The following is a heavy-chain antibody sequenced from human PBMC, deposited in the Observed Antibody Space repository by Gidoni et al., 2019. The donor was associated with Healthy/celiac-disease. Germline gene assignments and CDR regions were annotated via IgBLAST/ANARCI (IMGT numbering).Heavy chain of an antibody. D-gene: IGHD4-17*01. CDR2: ISSSSSYI. J-gene: IGHJ5*02. CDR1: GFTFSSYS. Sequence: EVQLVESGGGLVKPGGSLRLSCAASGFTFSSYSMNWVRQAPGKGLEWVSSISSSSSYIYYADSVKGRFTISRDNAKNSLYLQMNSLRAEDTAVYYCARDLYGDYVGGSGWFDPWGQGTLVTVSS. CDR3: ARDLYGDYVGGSGWFDP. V-gene: IGHV3-21*01.